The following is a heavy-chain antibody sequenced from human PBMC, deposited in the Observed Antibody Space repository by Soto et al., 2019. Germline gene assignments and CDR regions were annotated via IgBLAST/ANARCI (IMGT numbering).Heavy chain of an antibody. Sequence: EVQLVESGGGLVQPGGSLTLSCAASGFTFSLYSMSWVRQAPGKGLEWVSYISRSSTGIHYADSVKGRFTISRDDATNSMHLQMNSLRGGDTGVYYCTRAVTSGLDVWGQGTTVSISS. V-gene: IGHV3-48*01. CDR1: GFTFSLYS. J-gene: IGHJ6*02. D-gene: IGHD3-10*01. CDR2: ISRSSTGI. CDR3: TRAVTSGLDV.